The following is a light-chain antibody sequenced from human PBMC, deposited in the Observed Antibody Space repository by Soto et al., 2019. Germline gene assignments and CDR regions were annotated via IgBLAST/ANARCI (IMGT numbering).Light chain of an antibody. CDR2: DAS. V-gene: IGKV1-5*01. CDR3: QQYENYWT. Sequence: IGMTRAASTLSATAGDGVSIACRASQSISAWLAWYQQKPGKAPKLLIYDASNLESGVPSRFSGSGSGTEFTLTISNLQPDDFATYYCQQYENYWTFGQGTKVDIK. J-gene: IGKJ1*01. CDR1: QSISAW.